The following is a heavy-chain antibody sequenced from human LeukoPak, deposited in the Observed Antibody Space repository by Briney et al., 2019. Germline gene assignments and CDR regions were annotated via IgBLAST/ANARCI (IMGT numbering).Heavy chain of an antibody. V-gene: IGHV3-21*01. D-gene: IGHD3-16*01. CDR3: ATVGAVSYYFDY. J-gene: IGHJ4*02. CDR2: ISSGSSYI. CDR1: GFTFSAYS. Sequence: PGGSLRLSCAASGFTFSAYSMSWVRQAPGKGLEWVSSISSGSSYIYYADPVKGRFTISRDNAKNSLYLQMNSLRAEDTALYYCATVGAVSYYFDYWGQGTLVTVSS.